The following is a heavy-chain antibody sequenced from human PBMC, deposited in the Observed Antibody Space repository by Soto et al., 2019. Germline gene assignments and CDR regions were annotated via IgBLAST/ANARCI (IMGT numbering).Heavy chain of an antibody. CDR1: GGTFSSYA. D-gene: IGHD1-26*01. J-gene: IGHJ6*02. CDR3: ARESFLGHYYYGMDV. CDR2: IIPIFGTA. Sequence: QVQLVQSGAEVKKPGSSVKVSCKASGGTFSSYAISWVRQAPGQGLEWMGGIIPIFGTANYAQKFQGRVTITADESTSTAYMELSSMRSEYTAVDYCARESFLGHYYYGMDVWGQGTTVTVS. V-gene: IGHV1-69*01.